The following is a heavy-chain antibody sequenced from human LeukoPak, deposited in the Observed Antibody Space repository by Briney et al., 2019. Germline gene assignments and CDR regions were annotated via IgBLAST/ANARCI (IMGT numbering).Heavy chain of an antibody. CDR2: INHSGST. J-gene: IGHJ5*02. D-gene: IGHD6-19*01. CDR3: ARGQKAVAGSWFDP. V-gene: IGHV4-34*01. Sequence: SETLSLTCAVYGGSFSGYYWSWIRQPPGKGLEWIGEINHSGSTNYNPSLKSRVTISVDTSKNQFSLKLSSVTAADTAVYYCARGQKAVAGSWFDPWCQGTLVTVSS. CDR1: GGSFSGYY.